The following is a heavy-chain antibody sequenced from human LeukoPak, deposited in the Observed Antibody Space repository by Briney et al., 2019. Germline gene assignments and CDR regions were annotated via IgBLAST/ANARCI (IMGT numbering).Heavy chain of an antibody. CDR2: IYSGGST. Sequence: GGSLRLSCAASGFTVSSNYMSWVRQAPGKGLEWVSVIYSGGSTYYADSVKGRFTISRDNSKNTLYLQMNSLRAEDTAVYFCARLRYYAVDVWGQGTTVIVSS. V-gene: IGHV3-66*01. J-gene: IGHJ6*02. CDR1: GFTVSSNY. CDR3: ARLRYYAVDV.